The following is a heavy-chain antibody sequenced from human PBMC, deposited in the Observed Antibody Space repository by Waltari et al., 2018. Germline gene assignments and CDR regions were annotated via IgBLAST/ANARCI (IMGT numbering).Heavy chain of an antibody. CDR1: GFNSSNYW. V-gene: IGHV3-7*03. Sequence: EVQLVESGGGLVQPGGSLRLSCAASGFNSSNYWMSWVRQAPGKGLEGVANMLQHETEPDYVGSLKGRFTISRDNAKNSLYLQMNTLRAEDTAVYFCARDSIGMDVWGQGTTVTVSS. CDR2: MLQHETEP. CDR3: ARDSIGMDV. J-gene: IGHJ6*02.